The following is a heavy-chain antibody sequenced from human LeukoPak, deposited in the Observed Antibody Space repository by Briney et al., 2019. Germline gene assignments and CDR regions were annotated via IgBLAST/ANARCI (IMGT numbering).Heavy chain of an antibody. CDR1: GFTFSSYG. V-gene: IGHV3-30*18. D-gene: IGHD3-22*01. CDR3: AKGAYYYDSRAFDY. Sequence: GGSLRLSCAASGFTFSSYGRHWARQAPGKGLEWVAVISYDGSNKYYADSVKGRFTISRDNSKNTLYLQMNSLRAEDTAVYYCAKGAYYYDSRAFDYWGQGTLVTVSS. J-gene: IGHJ4*02. CDR2: ISYDGSNK.